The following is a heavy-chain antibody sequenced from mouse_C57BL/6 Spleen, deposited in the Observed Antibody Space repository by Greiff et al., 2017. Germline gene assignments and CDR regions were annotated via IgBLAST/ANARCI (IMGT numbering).Heavy chain of an antibody. J-gene: IGHJ4*01. D-gene: IGHD3-2*02. CDR3: ARETAQEGYAMDY. CDR2: INPSNGGT. Sequence: VQLQQPGTELVKPGASVKLSCKASGYTFTSYWMHWVKQRPGQGLEWIGNINPSNGGTNYNEKFKSKATLTVDKSSSKAYMQLSSLTSEDSAVYYGARETAQEGYAMDYWGQGTSVTVSA. V-gene: IGHV1-53*01. CDR1: GYTFTSYW.